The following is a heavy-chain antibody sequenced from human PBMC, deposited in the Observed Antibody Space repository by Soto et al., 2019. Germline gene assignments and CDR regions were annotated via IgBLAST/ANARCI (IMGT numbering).Heavy chain of an antibody. V-gene: IGHV3-74*01. CDR2: INSDGSST. J-gene: IGHJ6*02. Sequence: GGSLRLSCAASGFTFSSYWMHWVRQAPGKGLVWVSRINSDGSSTSYADSVKGRFTISRDNAKNTLYLQMNSLRAEDTAVYYCARGGRSYDFSDYYYYGMDVWGQGTTVTVSS. CDR3: ARGGRSYDFSDYYYYGMDV. CDR1: GFTFSSYW. D-gene: IGHD3-3*01.